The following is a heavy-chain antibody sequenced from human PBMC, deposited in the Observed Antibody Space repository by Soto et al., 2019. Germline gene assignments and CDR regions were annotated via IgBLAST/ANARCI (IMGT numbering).Heavy chain of an antibody. CDR1: GFTFSSYA. CDR2: ISGSGDST. CDR3: AREHAMVRGVITWTFDY. J-gene: IGHJ4*02. V-gene: IGHV3-23*01. D-gene: IGHD3-10*01. Sequence: GGSLRLSCAASGFTFSSYAMSWVRQAPGKGLEWVSAISGSGDSTRYADSVQGRFTISRNTSKHTLYLQMNSLRAEDTAVYYCAREHAMVRGVITWTFDYWRQGTLVTAPQ.